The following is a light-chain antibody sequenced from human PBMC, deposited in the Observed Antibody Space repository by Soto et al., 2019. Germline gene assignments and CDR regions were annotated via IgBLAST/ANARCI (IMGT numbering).Light chain of an antibody. CDR2: KAS. Sequence: DIQMTQSPSTLSASVGDRVTITCRASQSISTWLAWYQQKPGKAPKLLIYKASSLDSGVPSRFSGSGSGTDFTLTISTLQPDDFATYYCQQYETYLYTLGPGTKVYI. CDR3: QQYETYLYT. CDR1: QSISTW. J-gene: IGKJ3*01. V-gene: IGKV1-5*03.